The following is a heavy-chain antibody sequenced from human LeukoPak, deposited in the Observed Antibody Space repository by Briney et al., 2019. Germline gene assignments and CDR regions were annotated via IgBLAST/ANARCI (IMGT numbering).Heavy chain of an antibody. CDR3: AKAQYCSSASCYVFDY. D-gene: IGHD2-2*01. Sequence: PGGPLRLSCAASGFTFNSYTMNWVRQAPGKGLEWVSSISSSSGYIYYADSVKGRFTISRDNAKNSLYLQMNSLRAEDTAVYYCAKAQYCSSASCYVFDYWGQGTLVIVSS. V-gene: IGHV3-21*01. J-gene: IGHJ4*02. CDR1: GFTFNSYT. CDR2: ISSSSGYI.